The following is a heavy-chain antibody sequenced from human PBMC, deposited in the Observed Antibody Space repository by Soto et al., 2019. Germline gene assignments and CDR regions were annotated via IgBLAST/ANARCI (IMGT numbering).Heavy chain of an antibody. CDR1: GFTFSSYG. V-gene: IGHV3-30*18. D-gene: IGHD4-17*01. CDR3: AKGIGYGDYRFGFDY. J-gene: IGHJ4*02. Sequence: QVQLVESGGGVVQPGRSLRLSCAASGFTFSSYGMHWVRQAPGKGLEWVAVISYDGSNKYYADSVKGRFTISRDNSKNTLYLQMNSLRAEDTAVYYCAKGIGYGDYRFGFDYWGQGTLVTVSS. CDR2: ISYDGSNK.